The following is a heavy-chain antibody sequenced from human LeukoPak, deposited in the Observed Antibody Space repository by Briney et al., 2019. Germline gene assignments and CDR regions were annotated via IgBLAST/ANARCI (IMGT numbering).Heavy chain of an antibody. V-gene: IGHV3-74*01. CDR2: IHPDGSTT. CDR3: ARDSAGLT. CDR1: GFTFSSYW. Sequence: GGSLRLSCAASGFTFSSYWMHWVRQTPGKGLMWVSRIHPDGSTTAYADSVKGRFTISRDNAKNTLYLQMNSLRVEDTAVYYCARDSAGLTWGQGTLVTVPS. D-gene: IGHD6-19*01. J-gene: IGHJ5*02.